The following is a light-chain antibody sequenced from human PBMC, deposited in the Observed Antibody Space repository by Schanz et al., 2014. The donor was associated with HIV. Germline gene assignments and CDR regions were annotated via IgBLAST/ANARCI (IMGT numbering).Light chain of an antibody. CDR3: ASWDDSLNGPYVV. CDR1: SSNIGNNY. CDR2: DTN. Sequence: QSVLTQPPSVSAAPGQKVTISCSGSSSNIGNNYVSWYQQLPGTAPKLLIYDTNKRPSGIPDRFSGSKSGTSATLGISGLQSEDEADYYCASWDDSLNGPYVVFGGGTKLTVL. J-gene: IGLJ2*01. V-gene: IGLV1-51*01.